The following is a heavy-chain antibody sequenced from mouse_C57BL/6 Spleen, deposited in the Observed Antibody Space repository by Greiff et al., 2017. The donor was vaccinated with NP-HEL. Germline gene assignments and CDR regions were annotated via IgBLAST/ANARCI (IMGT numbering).Heavy chain of an antibody. V-gene: IGHV1-69*01. CDR3: ARYRYYFDY. CDR2: IDPSDSYT. CDR1: GYTFPSYW. Sequence: QVQLQQPGAELVMPGASVKLSCKASGYTFPSYWMHWVKQRPGPGLEWVGEIDPSDSYTNYNQKFKGKSTLTVDKSSSTAYMQLSSLTSEDSAVYYCARYRYYFDYWGQGTTLTVSS. J-gene: IGHJ2*01.